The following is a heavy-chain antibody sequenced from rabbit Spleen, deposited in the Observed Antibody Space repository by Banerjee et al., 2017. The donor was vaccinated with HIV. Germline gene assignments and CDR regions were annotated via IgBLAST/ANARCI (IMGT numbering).Heavy chain of an antibody. CDR2: INTGSTYT. J-gene: IGHJ4*01. Sequence: QQQLEESGGDLVKPGGTLTLTCKASGFSFSSATIGWVRQAPGKGLEWIGSINTGSTYTWYASWAKGRFTISKTSSTTVTLQMTSLTAADTATYFCARENYSGYAHGLWGQGTLVTVS. V-gene: IGHV1S45*01. CDR3: ARENYSGYAHGL. CDR1: GFSFSSAT. D-gene: IGHD6-1*01.